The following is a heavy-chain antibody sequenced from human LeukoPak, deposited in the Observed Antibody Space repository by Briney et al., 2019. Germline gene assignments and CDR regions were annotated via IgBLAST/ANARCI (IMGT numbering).Heavy chain of an antibody. CDR1: GFTFSSYA. CDR2: ISDSGGST. D-gene: IGHD2-15*01. CDR3: AKDVRGGCSGDNCYY. J-gene: IGHJ4*02. Sequence: GESLRLSCAASGFTFSSYAVSWVRQAPGKGLEWVSDISDSGGSTSYADSVKGRFTISRDNSKNTVYLQMNSLRAEDTAVYYCAKDVRGGCSGDNCYYWGQGALVTVSS. V-gene: IGHV3-23*01.